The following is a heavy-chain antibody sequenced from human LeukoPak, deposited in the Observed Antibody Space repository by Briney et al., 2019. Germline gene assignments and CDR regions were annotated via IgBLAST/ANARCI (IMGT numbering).Heavy chain of an antibody. CDR3: ARGGESGYDT. V-gene: IGHV4-39*01. CDR2: IYSTGNT. D-gene: IGHD5-12*01. J-gene: IGHJ5*02. Sequence: SETLSLTCTVSGGSISSSSNYWGWIRQPPRKGLEWIGTIYSTGNTYYNPSLKSRLTISVDTSKNQFSLKLSSVTAADTAVYYCARGGESGYDTWGQGSLVTVSS. CDR1: GGSISSSSNY.